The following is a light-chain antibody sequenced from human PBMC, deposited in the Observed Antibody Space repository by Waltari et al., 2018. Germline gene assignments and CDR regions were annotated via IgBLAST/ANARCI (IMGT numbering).Light chain of an antibody. CDR1: QSVSNY. Sequence: EIVLTQSPATLSLSPGERATLSCRTSQSVSNYLTWYQQKPGQAPRLLIYDTSNRAAGIPVRFSGSGSGTDFTLTISSLEPEDFAVYYCQQRSNWLTFGGGTKVEIK. CDR2: DTS. J-gene: IGKJ4*01. V-gene: IGKV3-11*01. CDR3: QQRSNWLT.